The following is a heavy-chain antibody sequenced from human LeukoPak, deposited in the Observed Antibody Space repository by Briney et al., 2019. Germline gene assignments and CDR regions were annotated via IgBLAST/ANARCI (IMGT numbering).Heavy chain of an antibody. CDR1: GFTFGSYS. V-gene: IGHV3-23*01. CDR2: ISSSGVST. D-gene: IGHD3-16*01. CDR3: AKDAAFGEILVD. J-gene: IGHJ4*02. Sequence: GGTLRLSCAASGFTFGSYSMTWVRQARGKGLEWVSAISSSGVSTYYADSVKGRFTISRDNSKNTLFLQMNSLRVEDTAVYFCAKDAAFGEILVDWGQGTLVTVSS.